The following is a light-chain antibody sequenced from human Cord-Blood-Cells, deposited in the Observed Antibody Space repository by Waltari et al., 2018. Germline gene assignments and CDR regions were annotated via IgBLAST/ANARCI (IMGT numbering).Light chain of an antibody. CDR1: STDAGGYNN. J-gene: IGLJ3*02. CDR3: CSYAGSYTWV. V-gene: IGLV2-11*01. Sequence: ALPHPHPVSRSPEQSLTLFRTGTSTDAGGYNNASWYQQPPGQAPTLMIYDGGKRPAGVPGRFSGSKSGNTASLTISGLEAEDEADYYCCSYAGSYTWVFGGGTKLTVL. CDR2: DGG.